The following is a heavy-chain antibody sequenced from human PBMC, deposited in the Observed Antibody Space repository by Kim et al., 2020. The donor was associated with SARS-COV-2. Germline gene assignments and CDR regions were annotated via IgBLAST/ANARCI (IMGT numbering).Heavy chain of an antibody. V-gene: IGHV3-30-3*01. CDR2: ISNDGSNK. J-gene: IGHJ6*02. CDR3: AREFKFDDYFYNYYGLDV. Sequence: GGSLRLSCAASGFTFSTYALHWVRQAPGKGLEWVALISNDGSNKYYRDSVKGRFTISRDNSRNTLYLQMNSLRAEDTAVYYCAREFKFDDYFYNYYGLDVGGQGTAVSVSS. CDR1: GFTFSTYA. D-gene: IGHD2-21*02.